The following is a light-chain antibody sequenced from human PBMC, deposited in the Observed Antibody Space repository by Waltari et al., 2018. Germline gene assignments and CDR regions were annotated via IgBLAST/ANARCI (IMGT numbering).Light chain of an antibody. CDR1: TSDSGYYNL. V-gene: IGLV2-23*02. J-gene: IGLJ3*02. CDR3: SSYAGSAISV. Sequence: QSALTQTATVSGSPGQSITIPRSGTTSDSGYYNLVSWYQQHPGNAPPLTIYDVYKRPSGVSNRFSGSKSGNTAFLAISGLQTADEADYYCSSYAGSAISVFGGGTKLTVL. CDR2: DVY.